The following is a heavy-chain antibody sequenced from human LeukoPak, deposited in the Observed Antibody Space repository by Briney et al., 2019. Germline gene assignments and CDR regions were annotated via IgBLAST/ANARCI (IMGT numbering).Heavy chain of an antibody. V-gene: IGHV4-59*01. CDR2: IYYSGST. CDR3: ARAKCCSSTSCYDTGGFDY. Sequence: SETLSLTCTVSGGSINSYYWSWIRQPPGKGLEWIGYIYYSGSTNYNPSLKSRVTISVDTSKNQFSLKLSSVTAADTAVYYCARAKCCSSTSCYDTGGFDYWGQGTLVTVSS. D-gene: IGHD2-2*01. CDR1: GGSINSYY. J-gene: IGHJ4*02.